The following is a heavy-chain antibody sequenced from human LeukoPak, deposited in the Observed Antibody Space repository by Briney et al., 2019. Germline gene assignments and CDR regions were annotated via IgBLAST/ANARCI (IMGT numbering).Heavy chain of an antibody. CDR1: GFTFSSYA. J-gene: IGHJ4*02. CDR2: ISYDGSNK. D-gene: IGHD1-26*01. V-gene: IGHV3-30-3*01. CDR3: ARDRVGATDYFDY. Sequence: GGSLRLSCAASGFTFSSYAMHWVRQAPGKGLEWVAVISYDGSNKYYADSVKGRFTISRDNSKNTLYLQMNSLRAEDTAVYYCARDRVGATDYFDYWGQGTLVTVSS.